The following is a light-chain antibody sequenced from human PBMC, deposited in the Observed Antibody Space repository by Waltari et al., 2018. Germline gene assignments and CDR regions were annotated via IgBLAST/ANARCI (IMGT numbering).Light chain of an antibody. CDR3: CSYARSNTYV. V-gene: IGLV2-14*03. Sequence: QSALTQPASVSGSPGQSITISCTGTSNDVGGYNSSSWYQQHPGKAPKPSIYDVTKRPSGVSDRFAGSKSGNTASLTSSGLQAEDEADYYCCSYARSNTYVFGPGTKVTVL. J-gene: IGLJ1*01. CDR1: SNDVGGYNS. CDR2: DVT.